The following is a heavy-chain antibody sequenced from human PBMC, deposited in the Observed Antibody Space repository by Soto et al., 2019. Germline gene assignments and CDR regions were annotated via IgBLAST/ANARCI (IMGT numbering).Heavy chain of an antibody. CDR2: ISWNSGSI. CDR1: GFTFDDYA. CDR3: AKDNYYGSGSYYSWFDP. V-gene: IGHV3-9*01. D-gene: IGHD3-10*01. Sequence: EVQLVESGGGLVQPGRSLRLSCAASGFTFDDYAMHWVRQAPGKGLEWVSGISWNSGSIGYADSVKGRFTISRDNAKNSLYLQMNSLRADDTALYYCAKDNYYGSGSYYSWFDPWGQGTLVTVSS. J-gene: IGHJ5*02.